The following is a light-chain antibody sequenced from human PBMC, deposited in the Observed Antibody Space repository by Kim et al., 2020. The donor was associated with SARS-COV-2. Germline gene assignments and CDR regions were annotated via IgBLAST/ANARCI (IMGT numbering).Light chain of an antibody. Sequence: SSSPGQTARITCSGDKLGDKYSCWYQQKPGQSPVLVIYQDSKRPSGIPVRFSGANSGNTATLTISGTQAMDEADYYCQAWDSSTVVFGGGTQLTVL. V-gene: IGLV3-1*01. CDR2: QDS. CDR3: QAWDSSTVV. CDR1: KLGDKY. J-gene: IGLJ2*01.